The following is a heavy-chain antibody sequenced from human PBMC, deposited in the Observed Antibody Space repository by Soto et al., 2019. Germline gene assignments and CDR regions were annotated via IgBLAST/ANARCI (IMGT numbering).Heavy chain of an antibody. CDR1: GGSISSGDYY. CDR2: IYYSGST. Sequence: SETLSLTCTVSGGSISSGDYYWSWIRQPPGKGLEWIGYIYYSGSTYYNPSLKSRVTISVDTSKNQFSLKLSSVTAADTAVYYCATGRQVSRITMVRGGIRSAHGLDVWGQGTTVTVSS. V-gene: IGHV4-30-4*01. D-gene: IGHD3-10*01. J-gene: IGHJ6*02. CDR3: ATGRQVSRITMVRGGIRSAHGLDV.